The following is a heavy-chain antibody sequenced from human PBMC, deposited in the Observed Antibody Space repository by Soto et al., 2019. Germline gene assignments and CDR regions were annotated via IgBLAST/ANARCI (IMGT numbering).Heavy chain of an antibody. CDR3: FRGGVTSRTFDY. D-gene: IGHD3-16*01. CDR2: IFPDDSDT. CDR1: GYIIKNYW. V-gene: IGHV5-51*01. J-gene: IGHJ4*02. Sequence: GESLRISCKASGYIIKNYWIGWVRQMPGQGLEWMGIIFPDDSDTRYSPSFQGHVTISVDKSISTAYVQWSSLKASDSAIYYCFRGGVTSRTFDYWGQGTLVTVSS.